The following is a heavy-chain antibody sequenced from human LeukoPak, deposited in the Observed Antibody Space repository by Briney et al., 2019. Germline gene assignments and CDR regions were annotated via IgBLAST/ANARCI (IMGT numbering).Heavy chain of an antibody. CDR2: VSSDGSQK. D-gene: IGHD3-10*01. CDR1: GFTLSSYA. Sequence: PGRSLRLSCAASGFTLSSYAIHGVRQAPGEGLDWVAVVSSDGSQKYYADSVKGRFTISRDTSKDTLYMQMNNLRAEDTAVYYCARVEMVRGVIAHYFGLDVWGQGTTVTVSS. J-gene: IGHJ6*02. V-gene: IGHV3-30*04. CDR3: ARVEMVRGVIAHYFGLDV.